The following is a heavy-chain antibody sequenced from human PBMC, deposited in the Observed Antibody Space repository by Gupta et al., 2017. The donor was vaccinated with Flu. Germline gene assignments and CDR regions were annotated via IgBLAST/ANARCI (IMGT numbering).Heavy chain of an antibody. Sequence: VQLVQSGAEAKQPGSAVKVSCKASGGTFSSYAISWVRQAPGQGLEWMGGIIPIFGTANYAQKFQGRVTITADKSTSTAYMELSSLRAEDTAVYYCAIDTAMVTYRGDYWGQGTLVTVSS. CDR2: IIPIFGTA. CDR3: AIDTAMVTYRGDY. V-gene: IGHV1-69*06. J-gene: IGHJ4*02. D-gene: IGHD5-18*01. CDR1: GGTFSSYA.